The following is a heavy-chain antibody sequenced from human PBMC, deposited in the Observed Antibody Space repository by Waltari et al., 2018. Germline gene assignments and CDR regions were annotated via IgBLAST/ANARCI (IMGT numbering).Heavy chain of an antibody. CDR2: IKQDGSEK. Sequence: EVQLVESGGGLVQPGGSLRLSCAASGFTFSSYWMSWVRQAPGKGLEWVANIKQDGSEKYYVDSVKGRFTISRDNAKNSLYLQMNSLRAEDTAVYYCASRGSYGDYILADYWGQGTLVTVSS. D-gene: IGHD4-17*01. CDR1: GFTFSSYW. J-gene: IGHJ4*02. V-gene: IGHV3-7*01. CDR3: ASRGSYGDYILADY.